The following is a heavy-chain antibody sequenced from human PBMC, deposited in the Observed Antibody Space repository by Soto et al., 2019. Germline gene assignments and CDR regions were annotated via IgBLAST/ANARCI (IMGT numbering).Heavy chain of an antibody. V-gene: IGHV1-18*01. CDR2: ISAYNGNT. J-gene: IGHJ6*03. CDR1: GYSFTNYG. D-gene: IGHD6-19*01. Sequence: QDQLVQSGVEVKKPGASVKVSCKASGYSFTNYGITWVRQAPGQGFEWMGCISAYNGNTNYAQKFQGRVTMTTDASTSTAYLELRSLRSDDTAVYYCARDRGVAPPVAGNTHYYYYMDVWGKGTTVTVYS. CDR3: ARDRGVAPPVAGNTHYYYYMDV.